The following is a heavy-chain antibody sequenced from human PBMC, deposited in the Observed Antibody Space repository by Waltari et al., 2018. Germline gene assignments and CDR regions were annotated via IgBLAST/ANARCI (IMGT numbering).Heavy chain of an antibody. Sequence: QVQLQESGPGLVKPSETLSLTCAVSGYSISSGYYWGWIRQPPGKGLEWIGSIYHSGSTYYNPSLKSRVTISVDTSKNQFSLKLSSVTAADTAVYYCARQGYGDYKPIAPWGQGTLVTVSS. J-gene: IGHJ5*02. V-gene: IGHV4-38-2*01. CDR3: ARQGYGDYKPIAP. CDR1: GYSISSGYY. D-gene: IGHD4-17*01. CDR2: IYHSGST.